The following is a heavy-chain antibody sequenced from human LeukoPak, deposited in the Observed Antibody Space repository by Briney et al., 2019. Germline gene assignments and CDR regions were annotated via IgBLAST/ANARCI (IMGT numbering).Heavy chain of an antibody. J-gene: IGHJ3*02. CDR3: ASLIVAASNGGDSAFDI. D-gene: IGHD3-22*01. CDR2: INPSGGST. Sequence: GASVKVSCKASGYTFTSYYMHWVRQAPGQGLEWMGMINPSGGSTSYAQKFQGRVTMTRDMSTSTVYMELSSLRSEDTAVYYCASLIVAASNGGDSAFDIWGQGTMVTVSS. CDR1: GYTFTSYY. V-gene: IGHV1-46*01.